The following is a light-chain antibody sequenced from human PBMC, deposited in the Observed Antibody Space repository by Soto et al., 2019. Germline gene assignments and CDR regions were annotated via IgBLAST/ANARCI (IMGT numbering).Light chain of an antibody. CDR2: YDD. V-gene: IGLV1-36*01. CDR3: AAWDDSLP. J-gene: IGLJ2*01. Sequence: QSVLTQPPSVSEAPRQMVTISCSGSSSNIGNNAVNWYQQLPGKAPKLLIYYDDLLPSGVSDRFSGSKSGTSASLAISGLQSEDEADYYCAAWDDSLPFGGGTKLTVL. CDR1: SSNIGNNA.